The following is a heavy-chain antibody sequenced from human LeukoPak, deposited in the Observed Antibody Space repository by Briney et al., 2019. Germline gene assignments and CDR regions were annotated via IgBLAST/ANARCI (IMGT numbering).Heavy chain of an antibody. CDR1: GFTFSSYS. V-gene: IGHV3-21*01. CDR2: ISSSSSYI. CDR3: ARSGTIDY. J-gene: IGHJ4*02. Sequence: MSGGSLRLSCAASGFTFSSYSMNWVRQAPGKGLEWVSSISSSSSYIYYVDSVKGRFTIYRDNAKNSLYLQMNSLRAEDTAVYYCARSGTIDYWGQGTLVTVSS. D-gene: IGHD1-26*01.